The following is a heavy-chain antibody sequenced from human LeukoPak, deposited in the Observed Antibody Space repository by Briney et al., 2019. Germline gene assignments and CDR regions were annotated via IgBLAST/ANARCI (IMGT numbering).Heavy chain of an antibody. D-gene: IGHD6-13*01. CDR1: GYTFTGYY. CDR3: ARDPQSSSWSGVDY. J-gene: IGHJ4*02. CDR2: INPNSGGT. Sequence: GASVKVSCKASGYTFTGYYMHWVRQAPGQGLEWMGWINPNSGGTNYAQKFQGRVTMTRDTSISTAYMELSRLRSDDTAVYYCARDPQSSSWSGVDYWGQGTLVTVSS. V-gene: IGHV1-2*02.